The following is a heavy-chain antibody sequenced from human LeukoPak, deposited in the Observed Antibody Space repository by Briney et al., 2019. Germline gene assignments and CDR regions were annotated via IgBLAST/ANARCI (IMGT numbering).Heavy chain of an antibody. CDR1: GYTFTGYY. J-gene: IGHJ6*02. CDR2: INPNSGGT. CDR3: ARDGRWDCSSTSCLDYYYYGMDV. Sequence: ASVKVSCKASGYTFTGYYMHWVRQAHGQGLEWMGWINPNSGGTNYAQKFQGRVTMTRDTSISTAYMELSRLRSDDTAVYYCARDGRWDCSSTSCLDYYYYGMDVWGQGTTVTVSS. D-gene: IGHD2-2*01. V-gene: IGHV1-2*02.